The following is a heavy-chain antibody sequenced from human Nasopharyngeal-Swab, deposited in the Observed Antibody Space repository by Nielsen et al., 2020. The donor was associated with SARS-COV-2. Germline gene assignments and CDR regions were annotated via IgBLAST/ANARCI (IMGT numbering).Heavy chain of an antibody. CDR2: VYTSGST. CDR1: GGSISGYF. D-gene: IGHD1-1*01. CDR3: ARSGTTKYGLDV. Sequence: SETLSLTCSVSGGSISGYFLSWIRQPAGEGLDWIGRVYTSGSTYYNPSLKSRVTISIDMSKNQFSLELRSVTAADTAFYYCARSGTTKYGLDVWGQGTTVIVSS. J-gene: IGHJ6*01. V-gene: IGHV4-4*07.